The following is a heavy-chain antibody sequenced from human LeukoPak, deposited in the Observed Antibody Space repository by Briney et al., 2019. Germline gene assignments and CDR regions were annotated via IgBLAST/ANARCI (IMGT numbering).Heavy chain of an antibody. CDR2: IRYDGSNK. CDR3: AKGTRIVVVPAAIGFDP. Sequence: GGSLRLSCAASGFTFSSYGMHWVRQAPGKGLEWVAFIRYDGSNKYYADSVKGRFTISRDNSKNTLYLQMNSLRAEDTAVYYCAKGTRIVVVPAAIGFDPWGQGTLVTVSS. D-gene: IGHD2-2*02. CDR1: GFTFSSYG. J-gene: IGHJ5*02. V-gene: IGHV3-30*02.